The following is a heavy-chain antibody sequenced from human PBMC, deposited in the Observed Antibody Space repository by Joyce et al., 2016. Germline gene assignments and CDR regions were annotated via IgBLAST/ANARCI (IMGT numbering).Heavy chain of an antibody. D-gene: IGHD3-22*01. CDR3: AKDGSKIGIEVPFDY. J-gene: IGHJ4*02. CDR2: ISGSGDTT. Sequence: EVQLLESGGGLVQPGGSLRLSCTVSGFTFRNYVMDWVRQAPGKGLEWVSLISGSGDTTYYEDSVKSRFTISIDKSKNTAVLQMNSLRVEDTAVYYCAKDGSKIGIEVPFDYWGQGTLVTVSS. V-gene: IGHV3-23*01. CDR1: GFTFRNYV.